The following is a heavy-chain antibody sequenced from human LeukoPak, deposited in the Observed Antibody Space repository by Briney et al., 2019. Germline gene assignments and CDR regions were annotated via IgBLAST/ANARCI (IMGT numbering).Heavy chain of an antibody. CDR3: ARGRGGDLFDY. J-gene: IGHJ4*02. CDR1: GFTFRSYG. V-gene: IGHV3-33*08. CDR2: IWYDGSNK. Sequence: GGSLRLSCAASGFTFRSYGMHWDRQAPGKGLEWVAVIWYDGSNKYYADSVKGRFTISRDNSKNTLYLQMNSLRAEDTAVYYCARGRGGDLFDYWGQGTLVTVSS. D-gene: IGHD2-21*02.